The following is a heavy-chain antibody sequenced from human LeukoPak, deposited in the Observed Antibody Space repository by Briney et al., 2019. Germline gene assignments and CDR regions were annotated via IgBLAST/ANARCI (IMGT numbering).Heavy chain of an antibody. Sequence: DSVKVSCQASGYTLTSYDINWLRPATAQALEWLGWKNPNSGNTGYAQKFQGRVTMNRNTSISTAYMELSSLRSEDTAVYYCARDDYEGASLWGRGTLVTVSP. CDR1: GYTLTSYD. V-gene: IGHV1-8*01. CDR2: KNPNSGNT. J-gene: IGHJ2*01. D-gene: IGHD4-17*01. CDR3: ARDDYEGASL.